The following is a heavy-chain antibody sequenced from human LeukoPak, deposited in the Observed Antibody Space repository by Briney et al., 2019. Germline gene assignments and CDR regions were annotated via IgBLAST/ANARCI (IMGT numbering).Heavy chain of an antibody. V-gene: IGHV3-30-3*01. J-gene: IGHJ4*02. D-gene: IGHD4-17*01. CDR2: ISYDGSNK. CDR1: GFTFSSYA. CDR3: ARDWGNDYGDYGYFDY. Sequence: GRSLRLSCAASGFTFSSYAMHWVRQAPGKGLEWVAVISYDGSNKYYADSVKGRFTISRDNSKNPLYLQMNSLRAEDTAVYYCARDWGNDYGDYGYFDYWGQGTLVTVSS.